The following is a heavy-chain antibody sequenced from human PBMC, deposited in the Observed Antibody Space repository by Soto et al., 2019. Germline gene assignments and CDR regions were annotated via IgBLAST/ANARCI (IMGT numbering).Heavy chain of an antibody. CDR2: ISSSGTTI. D-gene: IGHD5-18*01. V-gene: IGHV3-48*04. Sequence: PGGSLRLSCAASGFTFSSYGMHWVRQAPGKGLEWISYISSSGTTIYYADSVKGRFTISRDNAKNSLYLQMNSLRAEDTALYYCARDQPGYSYGYGLGYWGQGTLVTVSS. J-gene: IGHJ4*02. CDR3: ARDQPGYSYGYGLGY. CDR1: GFTFSSYG.